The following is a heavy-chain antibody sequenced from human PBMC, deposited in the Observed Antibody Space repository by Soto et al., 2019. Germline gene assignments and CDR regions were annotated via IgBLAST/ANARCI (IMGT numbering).Heavy chain of an antibody. CDR3: ARKRGSAPPYYFYYAMDV. J-gene: IGHJ6*02. D-gene: IGHD3-16*01. Sequence: ASVKVSCKASGYTFIGYGISWVRQAPGQGLEWMGWISGYNGDTRYAQNFQGRVTMTTDASTNTACMDLRTLRSDDTAVYYCARKRGSAPPYYFYYAMDVWGQGTTVSVSS. CDR1: GYTFIGYG. V-gene: IGHV1-18*04. CDR2: ISGYNGDT.